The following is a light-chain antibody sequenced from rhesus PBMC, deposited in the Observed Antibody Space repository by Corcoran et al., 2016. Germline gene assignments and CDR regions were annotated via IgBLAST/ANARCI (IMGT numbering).Light chain of an antibody. CDR1: ENVNNY. Sequence: DIQMTQSPSSLSASVGDRVTITCRASENVNNYLNWYQQKPGKAPKLLIYKESTLQSGVPSRFSGSGSGTDYTFTISSLQPEDVATYYCQHGYGTPHSFGQGTKVEIK. CDR3: QHGYGTPHS. V-gene: IGKV1-74*01. J-gene: IGKJ2*01. CDR2: KES.